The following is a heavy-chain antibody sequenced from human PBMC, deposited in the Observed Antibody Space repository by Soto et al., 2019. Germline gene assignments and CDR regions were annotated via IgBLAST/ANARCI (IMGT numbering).Heavy chain of an antibody. D-gene: IGHD3-10*01. CDR2: IYHSGST. J-gene: IGHJ6*04. Sequence: SETLSLTCAVSGGSISGSNWWSWVRQPPGKGLEWIGEIYHSGSTNYNPSLKSRVTISVDKSKNQFSLKLSSVTAADTAVYYCARDRGTDEENGMDVRGKGTTVTVSS. CDR1: GGSISGSNW. V-gene: IGHV4-4*02. CDR3: ARDRGTDEENGMDV.